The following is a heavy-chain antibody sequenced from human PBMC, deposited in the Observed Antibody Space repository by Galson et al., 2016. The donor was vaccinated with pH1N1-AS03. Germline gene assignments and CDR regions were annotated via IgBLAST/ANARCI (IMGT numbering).Heavy chain of an antibody. CDR3: ERGSGSPHWFAP. J-gene: IGHJ5*02. CDR1: GFTFSIYA. V-gene: IGHV3-23*01. CDR2: VGGVDGSL. Sequence: SLRLSCAASGFTFSIYAMHWVRQAPGKGLEWVSGVGGVDGSLWYAESVKGRFTVSRDNSKGTLDLQMNSLRADDTAVYSCERGSGSPHWFAPWGQGTLVTVSS. D-gene: IGHD3-3*01.